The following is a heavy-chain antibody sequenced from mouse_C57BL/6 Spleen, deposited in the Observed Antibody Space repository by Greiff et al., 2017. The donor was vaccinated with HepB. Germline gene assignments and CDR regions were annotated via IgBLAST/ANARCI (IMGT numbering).Heavy chain of an antibody. CDR3: ARPNYGYDGGWFAY. D-gene: IGHD2-2*01. V-gene: IGHV1-82*01. Sequence: QVQLQQSGPELVKPGASVKISCKASGYAFSSSWMNWVKQRPGKGLEWIGRIYPGDGDTNYNGKFKGKATLTADKSSSTAYMQLSSLTSEDSAVYFCARPNYGYDGGWFAYWGQGTLVTVSA. J-gene: IGHJ3*01. CDR2: IYPGDGDT. CDR1: GYAFSSSW.